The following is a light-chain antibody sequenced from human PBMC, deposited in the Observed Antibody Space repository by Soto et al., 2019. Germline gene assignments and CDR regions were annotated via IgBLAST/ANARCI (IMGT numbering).Light chain of an antibody. J-gene: IGLJ1*01. Sequence: QSALTQPPSVSGSPGQSVAISCTGTSSDVGNSNGVSWYQQAPGTAPKLMIYDVTNRPSGVPDRFSGSKSGNTASLTISGLQAEDDADYYCSSYTSSSTYVFGTGTKVTVL. V-gene: IGLV2-18*02. CDR3: SSYTSSSTYV. CDR2: DVT. CDR1: SSDVGNSNG.